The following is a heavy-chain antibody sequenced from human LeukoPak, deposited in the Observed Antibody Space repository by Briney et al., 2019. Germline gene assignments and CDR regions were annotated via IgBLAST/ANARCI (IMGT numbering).Heavy chain of an antibody. CDR3: ARGYCSGGGCYSVENWFDP. V-gene: IGHV1-2*06. CDR2: INPNSGGT. D-gene: IGHD2-15*01. Sequence: ASVKASCKASGYTFTGYYIFWVRQAPGQGLKWMGRINPNSGGTQYAQELQGRVTMTRDTSISTAYMELSRLRSADTAVYYCARGYCSGGGCYSVENWFDPWGQGTLVTVSS. J-gene: IGHJ5*02. CDR1: GYTFTGYY.